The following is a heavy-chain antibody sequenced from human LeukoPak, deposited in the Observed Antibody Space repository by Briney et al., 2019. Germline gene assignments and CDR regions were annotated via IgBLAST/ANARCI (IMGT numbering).Heavy chain of an antibody. CDR1: GFTLSDYW. CDR3: ARESDYYMDV. Sequence: PGGSLRLSCAASGFTLSDYWMTWVRQAPGKGLEWVANIKHDGSEKYYVDSVKGRFTISRDISRNSLYLQMNSLRAEDTAVYYCARESDYYMDVWGKGTTVTVSS. J-gene: IGHJ6*03. CDR2: IKHDGSEK. V-gene: IGHV3-7*01.